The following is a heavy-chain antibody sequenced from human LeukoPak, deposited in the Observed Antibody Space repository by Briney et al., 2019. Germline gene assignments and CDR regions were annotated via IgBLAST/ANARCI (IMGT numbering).Heavy chain of an antibody. V-gene: IGHV3-23*01. J-gene: IGHJ5*02. CDR2: ISGSGGST. Sequence: PGASLRLSCAASGFTFSSYAMSWVRQAPGKGLEWVSAISGSGGSTYYADSVKGRFTISRDNSKNTLYLQMNSLRAEDTAVYYCAKPTYYDSSGYHSWGQGTLVTVSS. CDR1: GFTFSSYA. D-gene: IGHD3-22*01. CDR3: AKPTYYDSSGYHS.